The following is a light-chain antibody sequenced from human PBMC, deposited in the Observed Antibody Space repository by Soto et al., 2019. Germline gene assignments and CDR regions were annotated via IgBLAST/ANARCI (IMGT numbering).Light chain of an antibody. CDR1: QSISNY. Sequence: ITQSSSSLSASVEDRVIITCRASQSISNYLDWYLQKPGQSPQLLIYLGSNRASGVPDRFSGSGSGRDFTLKISRVEAEDVGVYYCMQAFQKWTFGQGTKVYIK. CDR2: LGS. J-gene: IGKJ1*01. CDR3: MQAFQKWT. V-gene: IGKV2-28*01.